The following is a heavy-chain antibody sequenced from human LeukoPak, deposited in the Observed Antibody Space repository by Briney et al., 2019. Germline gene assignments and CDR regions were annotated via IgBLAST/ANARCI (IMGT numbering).Heavy chain of an antibody. CDR3: ATAPILRGEGGEHYKYGMDV. V-gene: IGHV4-39*07. J-gene: IGHJ6*02. Sequence: PSETLSLTCTVSGGSISSSSYYWGWIRQPPGKGLEWIGTIYYSGRSYYTPSLKSRVTISVPTSKNQFSLKLTSVTAADTAVYYCATAPILRGEGGEHYKYGMDVWGQGTTVIVSS. CDR2: IYYSGRS. D-gene: IGHD2-2*02. CDR1: GGSISSSSYY.